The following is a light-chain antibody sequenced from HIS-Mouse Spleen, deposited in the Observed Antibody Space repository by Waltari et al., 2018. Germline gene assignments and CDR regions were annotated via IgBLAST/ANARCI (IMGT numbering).Light chain of an antibody. V-gene: IGLV2-23*01. CDR1: SSAVGRYNL. Sequence: QSALTQPASVSGSPGQSITISCTGTSSAVGRYNLFSWYQPHPGKAPKLMIYEGSKRPSGVSNRFSGSKSGNTASLTISGLQAEDEADYYCCSYAGSSTWVFGGGTKLTVL. J-gene: IGLJ3*02. CDR2: EGS. CDR3: CSYAGSSTWV.